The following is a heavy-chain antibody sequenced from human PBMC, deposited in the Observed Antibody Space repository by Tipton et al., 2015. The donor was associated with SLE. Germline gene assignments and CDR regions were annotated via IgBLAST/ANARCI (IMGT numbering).Heavy chain of an antibody. CDR3: ARFWLEPPYSSGPNDRWFDT. V-gene: IGHV3-33*01. CDR1: GFIFSSFG. J-gene: IGHJ5*02. Sequence: QLVQSGGGVVQAGRSLTLSCEASGFIFSSFGMEWVRQAPGKGLEWVAVIWYDGSTEYYAESVKGRFTISRDNSKNTLYLQMNSLRADDTAVYYCARFWLEPPYSSGPNDRWFDTWGQGTLVTVSS. CDR2: IWYDGSTE. D-gene: IGHD6-25*01.